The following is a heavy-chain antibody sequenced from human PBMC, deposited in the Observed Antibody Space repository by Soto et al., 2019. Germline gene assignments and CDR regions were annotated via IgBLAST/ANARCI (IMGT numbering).Heavy chain of an antibody. V-gene: IGHV1-2*04. CDR2: INPNSGGT. J-gene: IGHJ6*02. Sequence: SVQVSCKASGYPFTEYYMHWVRQAPGQGLEWMGWINPNSGGTNYAQKFQGWVTMTRDTSISTAYMALSRLRSDDTAVYYCARGQLSYDYVWGRYGNCYTCYGLDGWAHGTSVTVSS. D-gene: IGHD3-16*01. CDR3: ARGQLSYDYVWGRYGNCYTCYGLDG. CDR1: GYPFTEYY.